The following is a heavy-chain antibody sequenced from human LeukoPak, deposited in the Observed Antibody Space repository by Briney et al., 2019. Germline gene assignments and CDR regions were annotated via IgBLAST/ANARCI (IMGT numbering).Heavy chain of an antibody. Sequence: SETLSLTCTVSGGSIISYYWSWIRQPAGKGLEWIGRIYTSGSTNYNPSLKSRVTMSVDTSKNQFSLKLTSVTAADTAVYYCARKSFHSSSYDYWGQGTLVTVSS. J-gene: IGHJ4*02. CDR3: ARKSFHSSSYDY. V-gene: IGHV4-4*07. CDR1: GGSIISYY. D-gene: IGHD6-13*01. CDR2: IYTSGST.